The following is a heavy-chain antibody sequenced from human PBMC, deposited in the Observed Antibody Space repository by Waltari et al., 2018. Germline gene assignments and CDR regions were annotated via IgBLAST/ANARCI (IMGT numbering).Heavy chain of an antibody. CDR1: GFTFSSYE. CDR2: ISSSGSTI. CDR3: AKSPEYSSGWYLDY. V-gene: IGHV3-48*03. D-gene: IGHD6-19*01. J-gene: IGHJ4*02. Sequence: EVQLVESGGGLVQPGGSLRLSCAASGFTFSSYEMNWVRQAPGKGVEWVAYISSSGSTIYYADSVKGRFTISRDNAKNSLYLQMNSLRAEDTAIYYCAKSPEYSSGWYLDYWGQGTLVTVSS.